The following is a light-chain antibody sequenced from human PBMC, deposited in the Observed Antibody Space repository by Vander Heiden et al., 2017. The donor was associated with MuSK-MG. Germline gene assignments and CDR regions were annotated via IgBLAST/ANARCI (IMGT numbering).Light chain of an antibody. CDR3: QQYNNWRQIS. J-gene: IGKJ5*01. CDR2: AIS. V-gene: IGKV3-15*01. CDR1: QSLSSN. Sequence: EIVVTQSPATLSVSPGERATLSCRASQSLSSNLAWYQQKPGQAPRLLIYAISTRATGIPARFSGSGYGTEFTLTISSLQSEDIGVYYCQQYNNWRQISFGQGTRLEIK.